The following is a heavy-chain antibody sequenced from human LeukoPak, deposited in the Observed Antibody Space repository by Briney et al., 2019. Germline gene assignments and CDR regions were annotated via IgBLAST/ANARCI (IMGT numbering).Heavy chain of an antibody. CDR3: ARPKYSSSWDAFDI. CDR1: GYTFTGYY. J-gene: IGHJ3*02. D-gene: IGHD6-13*01. Sequence: ASVKVSCKASGYTFTGYYIHWVRQAPGQGREWMGWINPNSGDTKYAQKFQGRVTMTRDTSISTDYMELSRLRSDDTAVYYCARPKYSSSWDAFDIWGPGTMVTVSS. V-gene: IGHV1-2*02. CDR2: INPNSGDT.